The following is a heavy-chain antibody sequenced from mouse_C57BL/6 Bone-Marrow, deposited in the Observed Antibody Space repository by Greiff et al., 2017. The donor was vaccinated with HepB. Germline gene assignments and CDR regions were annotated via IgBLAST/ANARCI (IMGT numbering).Heavy chain of an antibody. CDR3: ARGITTVVAYYFDY. CDR1: GYAFTNYL. J-gene: IGHJ2*01. D-gene: IGHD1-1*01. CDR2: INPGSGGT. Sequence: QVHVKQSGAELVRPGTSVKVSCKASGYAFTNYLIEWVKQRPGQGLEWIGVINPGSGGTNYNEKFKGKATLTADKSSSTAYMQLSSLTSEDSAVYFCARGITTVVAYYFDYWGQGTTLTVSS. V-gene: IGHV1-54*01.